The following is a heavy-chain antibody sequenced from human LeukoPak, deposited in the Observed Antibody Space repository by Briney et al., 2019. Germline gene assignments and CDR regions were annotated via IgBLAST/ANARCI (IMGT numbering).Heavy chain of an antibody. CDR1: GFTFSTYS. CDR3: TRNSGYDDY. CDR2: ISSSSTYI. V-gene: IGHV3-21*01. J-gene: IGHJ4*02. Sequence: PGGSLRLSCAASGFTFSTYSMNWVRQLPGKGLEWVSCISSSSTYIYYADSLKGRFTISRDNAKNSLYLQMNSLRAEDTAAYFCTRNSGYDDYWGQGTLVTVSS. D-gene: IGHD5-12*01.